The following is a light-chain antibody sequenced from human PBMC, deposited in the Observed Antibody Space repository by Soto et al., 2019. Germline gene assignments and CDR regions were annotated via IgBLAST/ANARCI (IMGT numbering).Light chain of an antibody. CDR2: GSS. CDR1: QSVSNNY. Sequence: EVVLTQSPGTLSLSPGERATLSCRASQSVSNNYFAWYQQKPGQAPRLLIFGSSDRAAGIPDRFSGSGSGTDFTLPISRLEPEDFAVYYCQQYSSSYPYTFGQGTTVEIK. J-gene: IGKJ2*01. V-gene: IGKV3-20*01. CDR3: QQYSSSYPYT.